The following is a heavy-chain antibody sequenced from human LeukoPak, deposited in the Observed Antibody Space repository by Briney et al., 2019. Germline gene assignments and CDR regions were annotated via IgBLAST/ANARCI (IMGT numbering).Heavy chain of an antibody. CDR3: ARLLGYCSSTSCHSDP. CDR2: IYYSGST. J-gene: IGHJ5*02. CDR1: GFTFSSYG. D-gene: IGHD2-2*01. Sequence: LRLSCAASGFTFSSYGMSWIRQPPGKGLEWIGYIYYSGSTYYNPSLKSRVTISVDTSKNQFSLKLSSVTAADTAVYYCARLLGYCSSTSCHSDPWGQGTLVTVSS. V-gene: IGHV4-31*02.